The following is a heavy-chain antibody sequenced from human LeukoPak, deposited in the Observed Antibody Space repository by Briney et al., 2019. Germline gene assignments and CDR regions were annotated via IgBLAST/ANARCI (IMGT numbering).Heavy chain of an antibody. CDR1: GFTFSSYW. Sequence: GGSLRLSCAASGFTFSSYWMHWVRQAPGKGLVWVSCTWTDGISTSYADSVKGRFTFSRDNAKNTLYLQMNSLRAEDTAVYYCARGVGPLGYYYNMDVWGQGTTVTVSS. V-gene: IGHV3-74*01. J-gene: IGHJ6*02. D-gene: IGHD2-2*01. CDR3: ARGVGPLGYYYNMDV. CDR2: TWTDGIST.